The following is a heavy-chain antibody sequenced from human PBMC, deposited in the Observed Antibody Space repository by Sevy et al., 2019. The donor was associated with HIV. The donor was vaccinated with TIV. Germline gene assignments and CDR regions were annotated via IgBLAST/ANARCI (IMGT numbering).Heavy chain of an antibody. CDR1: GFTFSDYY. D-gene: IGHD2-2*02. J-gene: IGHJ6*02. V-gene: IGHV3-11*06. CDR3: ARDSRGYCSSTSCYSHYYYYGMDV. CDR2: ISSSSSYT. Sequence: GGSLRLSCAASGFTFSDYYMSWIRQAPGKGLEWVSYISSSSSYTNYADSVKGRFTISRDNAKNSLYRQMNSLRAEDTAVYYCARDSRGYCSSTSCYSHYYYYGMDVWGQGTTVTVSS.